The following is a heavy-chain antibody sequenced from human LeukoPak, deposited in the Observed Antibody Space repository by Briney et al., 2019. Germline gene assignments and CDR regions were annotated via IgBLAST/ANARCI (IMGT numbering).Heavy chain of an antibody. CDR2: ISSSSSYI. D-gene: IGHD3-9*01. CDR1: GFTFSTYA. Sequence: PGGSPRLSCAASGFTFSTYAMNWVRQAPGKGLEWVSSISSSSSYIYYADSVKGRFTISRDNAKNSLYLQMNSLRAEDTAVYYCARDLRVRYFDWLLEDYWGQGTLVTVSS. CDR3: ARDLRVRYFDWLLEDY. V-gene: IGHV3-21*01. J-gene: IGHJ4*02.